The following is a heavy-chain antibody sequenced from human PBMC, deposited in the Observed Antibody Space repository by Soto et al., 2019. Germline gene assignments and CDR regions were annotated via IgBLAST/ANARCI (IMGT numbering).Heavy chain of an antibody. Sequence: QVQLQESGPGLVKPSETLSLTCTVSGGSISSYYWSWIRQPPGKGLEWIGYIYYSGSTNYNPSLKSRVTISVDTAKNQFSLTLSSVTAADTAVYYCAREGIASEWCFVPWGQGTLVTVSS. CDR2: IYYSGST. CDR3: AREGIASEWCFVP. CDR1: GGSISSYY. D-gene: IGHD6-13*01. J-gene: IGHJ5*01. V-gene: IGHV4-59*01.